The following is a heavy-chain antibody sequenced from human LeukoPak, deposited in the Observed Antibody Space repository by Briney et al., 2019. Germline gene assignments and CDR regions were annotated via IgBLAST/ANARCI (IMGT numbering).Heavy chain of an antibody. J-gene: IGHJ4*02. CDR3: ARTVRFLEWIFSQPENSFDY. CDR2: IYYSGST. CDR1: GGSISSSSYY. D-gene: IGHD3-3*01. Sequence: SETLSLTCTVSGGSISSSSYYWGLIRQPPGKGLEWIGTIYYSGSTNYNPSPKSRVTISVDTSKSQFSLKVSSVTAADTAVYYCARTVRFLEWIFSQPENSFDYWGQGTLVNVSS. V-gene: IGHV4-39*07.